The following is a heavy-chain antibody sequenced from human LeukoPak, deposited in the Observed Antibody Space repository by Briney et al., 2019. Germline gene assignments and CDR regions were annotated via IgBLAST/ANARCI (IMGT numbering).Heavy chain of an antibody. J-gene: IGHJ4*02. CDR1: GGSISSYY. V-gene: IGHV4-59*01. Sequence: SETLSLTCTVSGGSISSYYWSWIRQPPGKGLEWIWYIYYSGSTNYNPSLKSRVTISVDTSKNQFSLKLSSVTAADTAVYYCARVTGYMIEDYFDYWGQGTLVTVSS. CDR2: IYYSGST. CDR3: ARVTGYMIEDYFDY. D-gene: IGHD3-22*01.